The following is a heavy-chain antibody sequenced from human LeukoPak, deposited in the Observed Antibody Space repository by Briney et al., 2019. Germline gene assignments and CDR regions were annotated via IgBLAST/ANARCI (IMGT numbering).Heavy chain of an antibody. CDR1: GFTFSSYS. CDR2: ISSSSSYI. J-gene: IGHJ4*02. Sequence: GGSLRLSCAASGFTFSSYSMNWVRQAPGKGLEWVSSISSSSSYIYYADSVKGRFTISRDNAKNSLYLQMNSLRAEDTAVYYCARRRDYYDSSGYYFFAYWGQGTLVTVSS. D-gene: IGHD3-22*01. V-gene: IGHV3-21*01. CDR3: ARRRDYYDSSGYYFFAY.